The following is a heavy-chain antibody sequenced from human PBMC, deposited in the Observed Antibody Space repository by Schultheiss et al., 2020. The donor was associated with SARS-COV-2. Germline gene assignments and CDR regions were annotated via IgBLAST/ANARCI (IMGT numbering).Heavy chain of an antibody. V-gene: IGHV3-15*01. Sequence: GGSLRLSCAASGFTFSSYAMSWVRQAPGKGLEWVGRIKSKTDGGTTDYAAPVKGRFTISRDDSKNTLYLQMNSLRAEDTAVYYCARLPDGIAADFDYWGQGTLVTVSS. J-gene: IGHJ4*02. D-gene: IGHD6-13*01. CDR1: GFTFSSYA. CDR3: ARLPDGIAADFDY. CDR2: IKSKTDGGTT.